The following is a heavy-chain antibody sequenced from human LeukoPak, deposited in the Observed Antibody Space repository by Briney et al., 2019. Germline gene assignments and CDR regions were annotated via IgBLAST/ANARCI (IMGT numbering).Heavy chain of an antibody. CDR1: GFTFSSYW. Sequence: GGSLRLSCAASGFTFSSYWMHWVRQAPGKGLVWVSHINLDGSSTNYADSVKGRFTTSRDNAKNTLFLQMNSLRADDTAVYYCARATPGWWELQRWGQGTLVTVSS. CDR2: INLDGSST. D-gene: IGHD1-26*01. V-gene: IGHV3-74*01. CDR3: ARATPGWWELQR. J-gene: IGHJ4*02.